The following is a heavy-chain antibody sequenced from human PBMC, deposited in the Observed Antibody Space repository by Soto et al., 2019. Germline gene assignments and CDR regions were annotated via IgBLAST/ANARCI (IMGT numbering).Heavy chain of an antibody. D-gene: IGHD3-10*01. CDR1: GVTFSSYA. CDR3: ARDKIMVRGRYYYYYGMDV. V-gene: IGHV3-23*01. CDR2: ISGSGGST. Sequence: PGCSLRLSCAASGVTFSSYAMGCVCQAPGKGLEWVSAISGSGGSTYYAGSLKGRFTISRDNSKNTLYLQMNSLRAEDTAVYYCARDKIMVRGRYYYYYGMDVWGQGTTVTVSS. J-gene: IGHJ6*02.